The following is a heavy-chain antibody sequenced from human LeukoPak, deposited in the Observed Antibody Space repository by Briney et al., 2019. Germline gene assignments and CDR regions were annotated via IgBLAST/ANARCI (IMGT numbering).Heavy chain of an antibody. V-gene: IGHV3-7*01. CDR1: GFTFSNTW. Sequence: PGGSLRLSCLGSGFTFSNTWMSWARQAPGKELEWVAYIKTDGSEKNHVDSVKGRFTISRDNAKNSLFLQMDSLRVEDTAVYFCVRGSGRSPARWGQGTLVTVSS. CDR3: VRGSGRSPAR. J-gene: IGHJ4*02. CDR2: IKTDGSEK. D-gene: IGHD3-3*01.